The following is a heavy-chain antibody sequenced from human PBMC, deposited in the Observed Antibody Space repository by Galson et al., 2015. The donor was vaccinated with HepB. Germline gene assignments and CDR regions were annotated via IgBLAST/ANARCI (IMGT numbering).Heavy chain of an antibody. CDR1: GGSISSSSYY. CDR3: ARLGPPVLLWFGETSFDY. D-gene: IGHD3-10*01. Sequence: ETLSLTCTVSGGSISSSSYYWGWIRQPPGKGLEWIGSIYYSGSTYYNPSLKSRVTISVDTSKNQFSLKLSSVTAADTAVYYCARLGPPVLLWFGETSFDYWGQGTLVTVSS. J-gene: IGHJ4*02. CDR2: IYYSGST. V-gene: IGHV4-39*01.